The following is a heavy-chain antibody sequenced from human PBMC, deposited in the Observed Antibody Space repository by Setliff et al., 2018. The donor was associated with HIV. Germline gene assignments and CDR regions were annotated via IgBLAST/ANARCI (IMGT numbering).Heavy chain of an antibody. CDR1: GYYFATYD. Sequence: ASVKVSCKPSGYYFATYDINWVRQAAGQGLEWMGWVNPYSGNSGYAQRFHGRLTMTRDTSRGTAHMELRSLRSDDTAVYYCATGIGGPNEYWGQGTLVTVSS. CDR2: VNPYSGNS. V-gene: IGHV1-8*02. D-gene: IGHD3-3*01. J-gene: IGHJ4*02. CDR3: ATGIGGPNEY.